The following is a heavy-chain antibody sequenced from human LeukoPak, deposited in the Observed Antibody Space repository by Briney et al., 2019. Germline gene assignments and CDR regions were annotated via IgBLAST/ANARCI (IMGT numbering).Heavy chain of an antibody. J-gene: IGHJ4*02. D-gene: IGHD2-15*01. CDR2: INSDGSIT. CDR1: GFTFTTYW. V-gene: IGHV3-74*01. Sequence: GGSLRLSCAASGFTFTTYWMHWVRQAPGKGLVWVSHINSDGSITSYADSVQGRFTISRDNSKSTLCLQMNSLRAEDTAVYYCAKQLGYCSDGSCYFPYWGQGTLVTVSS. CDR3: AKQLGYCSDGSCYFPY.